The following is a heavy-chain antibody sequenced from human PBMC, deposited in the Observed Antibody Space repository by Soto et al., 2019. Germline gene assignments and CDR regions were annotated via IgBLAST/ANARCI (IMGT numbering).Heavy chain of an antibody. CDR3: ARSSITPRLFMYPFDY. V-gene: IGHV4-39*01. CDR2: IYYDGNT. Sequence: PSETLSLTCTVSGGSITSSSHYWGWIRQPPRKGLECIGNIYYDGNTYYNPSLKSRVTISLDTSKNQFSLRLNSVTAADTAVYYCARSSITPRLFMYPFDYWGQGTLVTVSS. J-gene: IGHJ4*02. CDR1: GGSITSSSHY. D-gene: IGHD6-6*01.